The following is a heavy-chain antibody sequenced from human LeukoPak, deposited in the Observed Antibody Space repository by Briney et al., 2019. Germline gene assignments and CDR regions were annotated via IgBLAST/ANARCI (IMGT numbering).Heavy chain of an antibody. J-gene: IGHJ6*03. CDR1: GYTFTSYY. CDR3: ARDLALRYFGGYYYMDV. Sequence: ASVKVSCKASGYTFTSYYIHWVRQAPGQGLEWMGIINPSGGSTSYAQKFQGRVTMTRDTSTSTVYMELSSLRSEDTAVYYCARDLALRYFGGYYYMDVWGKGTTVTVSS. D-gene: IGHD3-9*01. CDR2: INPSGGST. V-gene: IGHV1-46*01.